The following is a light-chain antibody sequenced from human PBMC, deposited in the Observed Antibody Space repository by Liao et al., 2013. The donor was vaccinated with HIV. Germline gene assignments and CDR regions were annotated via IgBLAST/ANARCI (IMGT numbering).Light chain of an antibody. CDR1: ALPKQY. J-gene: IGLJ3*02. CDR3: QSADSSGTLWV. CDR2: KDS. Sequence: SYELTQPPSVSVSPGQTASITCSGDALPKQYAYWYQQKPGQAPVLVIYKDSERPSGIPERFSGSSSGTTLTLTITGVQAEDEADYYCQSADSSGTLWVFGGGTKLTVL. V-gene: IGLV3-25*03.